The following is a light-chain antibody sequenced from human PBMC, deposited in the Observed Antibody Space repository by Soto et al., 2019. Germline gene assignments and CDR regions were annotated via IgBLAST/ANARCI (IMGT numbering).Light chain of an antibody. V-gene: IGLV3-1*01. CDR3: QAWDSSTVI. J-gene: IGLJ2*01. CDR2: QDS. CDR1: NLGDKY. Sequence: SYELTQPPSVSVSPGQTATITCSGDNLGDKYACWYQQKPGQSPVLVIYQDSQRPSGIPERFSGSNSGNTATLTFTGTQAMDEADYYCQAWDSSTVIFGVGTKVTVL.